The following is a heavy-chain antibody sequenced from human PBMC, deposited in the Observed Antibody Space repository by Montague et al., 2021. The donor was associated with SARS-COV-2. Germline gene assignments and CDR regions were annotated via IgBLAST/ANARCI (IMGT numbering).Heavy chain of an antibody. CDR1: GGSISSYY. CDR3: ARGSGWMGNAFDI. CDR2: IYYSGST. J-gene: IGHJ3*02. Sequence: SETLSLTCTVSGGSISSYYWSWIRQPPGKGLEWIGYIYYSGSTTYNPPLKSRVTISVDTSKNQFSLKLSSVTAADTAVYYCARGSGWMGNAFDIRGQGTMVTVSS. V-gene: IGHV4-59*01. D-gene: IGHD6-19*01.